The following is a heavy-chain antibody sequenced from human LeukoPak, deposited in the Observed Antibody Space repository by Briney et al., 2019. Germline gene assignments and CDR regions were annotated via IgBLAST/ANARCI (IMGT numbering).Heavy chain of an antibody. CDR3: ATRKLWDSSGLSYFDY. V-gene: IGHV4-34*01. J-gene: IGHJ4*02. CDR1: GGSFSGYY. Sequence: PSETLSLTCAVYGGSFSGYYWSWIRQPPGKGLEWMGEINHSGSTNYNPSLKSRVTISVDKSKNQFSLKLSSVTAADTAVYYCATRKLWDSSGLSYFDYWGQGTLVTVSS. D-gene: IGHD6-19*01. CDR2: INHSGST.